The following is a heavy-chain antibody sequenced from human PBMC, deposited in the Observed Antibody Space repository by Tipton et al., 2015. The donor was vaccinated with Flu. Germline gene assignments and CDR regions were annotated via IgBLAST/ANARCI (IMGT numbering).Heavy chain of an antibody. CDR3: VKGVGAAPANGFDV. Sequence: PLRLSCATSGFTFSNHAMSWVRQAPGKGLEWVSAISGSGNSKFYADSVKGRLTISRDNSKNTLYLQVNNLRAEDTAVHYCVKGVGAAPANGFDVWGQGTMVTVSS. CDR2: ISGSGNSK. J-gene: IGHJ3*01. D-gene: IGHD2-15*01. V-gene: IGHV3-23*01. CDR1: GFTFSNHA.